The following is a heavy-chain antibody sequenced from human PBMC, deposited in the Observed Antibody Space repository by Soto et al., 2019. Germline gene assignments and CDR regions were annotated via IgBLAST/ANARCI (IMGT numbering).Heavy chain of an antibody. CDR2: IYYSGST. D-gene: IGHD6-13*01. CDR3: ARVRGSSCWYGTGYYMDV. CDR1: GGSISSYY. Sequence: QVQLQESGPGLVKPSETLSLTCTVSGGSISSYYWSWIRQPPGKGLEWIGYIYYSGSTNYNPSLKSRVTISVDTSKNQFSLKLSSVTAADTAVYYCARVRGSSCWYGTGYYMDVWGKGTTVTVSS. V-gene: IGHV4-59*01. J-gene: IGHJ6*03.